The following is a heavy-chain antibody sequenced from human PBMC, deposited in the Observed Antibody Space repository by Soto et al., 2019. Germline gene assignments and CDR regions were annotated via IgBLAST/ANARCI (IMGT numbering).Heavy chain of an antibody. V-gene: IGHV3-13*01. J-gene: IGHJ6*02. Sequence: GSLRLSCAASGFTFSSYDMHWVRQAPGKGLEWVSAIGTAGDTYYPGSVKGRFTISRENAKNSLYLQMNSLRAEDTAVYYCARRVHSSSSYYYGMDVWGQGTTVTVSS. CDR1: GFTFSSYD. CDR2: IGTAGDT. CDR3: ARRVHSSSSYYYGMDV. D-gene: IGHD6-6*01.